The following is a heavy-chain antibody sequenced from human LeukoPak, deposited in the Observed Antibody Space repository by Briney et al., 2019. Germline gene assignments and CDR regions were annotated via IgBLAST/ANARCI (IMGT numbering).Heavy chain of an antibody. CDR2: ISSSSSYI. D-gene: IGHD3-9*01. J-gene: IGHJ6*04. V-gene: IGHV3-21*01. CDR3: ARSPTIGFVDV. Sequence: GGSLRLSCAASGFTFSSYSMNWVRQAPGKGLEWVSSISSSSSYIYYADSVKGRFTISRDNAKNSLYLQMNSLRAEDTAVYYCARSPTIGFVDVWGKGTTVTVSS. CDR1: GFTFSSYS.